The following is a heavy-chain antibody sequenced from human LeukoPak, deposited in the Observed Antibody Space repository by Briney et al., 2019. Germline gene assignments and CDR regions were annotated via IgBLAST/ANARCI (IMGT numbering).Heavy chain of an antibody. CDR2: VSSSGDYT. CDR1: QFTFSDYA. J-gene: IGHJ4*02. CDR3: AKEIYAYGSRGFDY. D-gene: IGHD3-10*01. V-gene: IGHV3-23*01. Sequence: GGSLRLSCSASQFTFSDYAMTWVRRAPGKGLEWVSGVSSSGDYTFYADSVKGRFTISRDNSKNTLYLQLNSLRVEDTAVYYCAKEIYAYGSRGFDYWGQGTLVTVSS.